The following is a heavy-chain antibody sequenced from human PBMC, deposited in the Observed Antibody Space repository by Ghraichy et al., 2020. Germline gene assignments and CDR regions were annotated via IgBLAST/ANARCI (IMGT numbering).Heavy chain of an antibody. CDR2: ISYDGSNK. CDR3: AKEEMATINPAFDI. D-gene: IGHD5-24*01. CDR1: GFTFSSYG. J-gene: IGHJ3*02. Sequence: GGSLRLSCAASGFTFSSYGMHWVRQAPGKGLEWVAVISYDGSNKYYADSVKGRFTISRDNSKNTLYLQMNSLRAEDTAVYYCAKEEMATINPAFDIWGQGTMVTVSS. V-gene: IGHV3-30*18.